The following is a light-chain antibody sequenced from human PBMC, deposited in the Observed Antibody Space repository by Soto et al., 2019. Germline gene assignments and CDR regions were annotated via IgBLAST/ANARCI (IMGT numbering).Light chain of an antibody. CDR2: AAS. J-gene: IGKJ4*01. Sequence: DIQMTQSPSSLSASVGDRVTITCQARQDISIYLNWYQHKPGKAPKLLIYAASSLQSGVPSRFSGSGSGTDFTLTISSLQPEDFATYYCQQSYSTPLTFGGGTKVDIK. CDR1: QDISIY. CDR3: QQSYSTPLT. V-gene: IGKV1-39*01.